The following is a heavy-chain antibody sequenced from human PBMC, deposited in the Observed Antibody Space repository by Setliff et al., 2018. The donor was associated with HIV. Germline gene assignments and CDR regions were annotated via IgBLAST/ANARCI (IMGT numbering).Heavy chain of an antibody. J-gene: IGHJ4*02. Sequence: SETLSLSCTASGFTFGDYAMSWVRQAPGKGLEWIGEINQSGSTNYNSSLRSRVTMSINLSKNQFSLKLTSVTAADTAVYYCAGRAYGPLEHWGQGNQVTVSS. D-gene: IGHD4-17*01. V-gene: IGHV4-34*08. CDR2: INQSGST. CDR3: AGRAYGPLEH. CDR1: GFTFGDYA.